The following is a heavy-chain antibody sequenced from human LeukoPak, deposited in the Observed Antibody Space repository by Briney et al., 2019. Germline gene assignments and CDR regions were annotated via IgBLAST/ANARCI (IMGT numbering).Heavy chain of an antibody. Sequence: GGSLRLSCAASGFTFSSYGMHWVRQAPGKGLEWVAFIRYDGSNKYYADSVKGRFTISRDNSKNTLYLQMNSLRAEDTAVYYCAKDPQVGATGFRRPGPYYFDYWGQGTLVTVSS. V-gene: IGHV3-30*02. D-gene: IGHD1-26*01. CDR2: IRYDGSNK. CDR3: AKDPQVGATGFRRPGPYYFDY. CDR1: GFTFSSYG. J-gene: IGHJ4*02.